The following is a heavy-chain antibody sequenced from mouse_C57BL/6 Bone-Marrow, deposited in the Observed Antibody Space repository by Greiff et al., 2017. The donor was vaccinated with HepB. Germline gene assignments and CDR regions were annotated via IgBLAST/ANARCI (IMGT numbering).Heavy chain of an antibody. CDR1: GFTFSDYG. J-gene: IGHJ4*01. D-gene: IGHD1-1*01. V-gene: IGHV5-17*01. Sequence: EVQVVESGGGLVKPGGSLKLSCAASGFTFSDYGMHWVRQAPEKGLEWVAYISSGSSTIYYADTVKGRFTISRDNAKNTLFLQMTSLRSEDTAMYYGARFITTVVATREGAMDYWGQGTSVTVSS. CDR2: ISSGSSTI. CDR3: ARFITTVVATREGAMDY.